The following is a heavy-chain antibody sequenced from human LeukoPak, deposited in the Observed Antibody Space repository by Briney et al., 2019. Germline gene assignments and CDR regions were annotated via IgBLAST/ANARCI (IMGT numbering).Heavy chain of an antibody. J-gene: IGHJ5*02. Sequence: SVKVSCKASGGTFSSYAISWVRQVPGQGLEWMGGIIPIFGTANYAQKFQGRVTITTDESTSTAYMELSSLRSEDTAVYYCARELGAGTRWFDPWGQGTLVTVSS. V-gene: IGHV1-69*05. CDR2: IIPIFGTA. CDR3: ARELGAGTRWFDP. CDR1: GGTFSSYA. D-gene: IGHD6-19*01.